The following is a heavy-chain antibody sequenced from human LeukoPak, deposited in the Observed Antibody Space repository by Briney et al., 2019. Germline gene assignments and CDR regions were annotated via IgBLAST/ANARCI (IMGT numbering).Heavy chain of an antibody. J-gene: IGHJ4*02. V-gene: IGHV3-23*01. CDR3: AKRVPYTSSSVHLDY. CDR2: ISDDGRST. Sequence: GGGLRLSSAASGFTFSNYGMTWVRQAPGKVLEWVSAISDDGRSTYYADSVKGRFTISRDNSKNTLYLQMKSLRAEDTAIYYCAKRVPYTSSSVHLDYWGQGTLVSVSS. CDR1: GFTFSNYG. D-gene: IGHD6-6*01.